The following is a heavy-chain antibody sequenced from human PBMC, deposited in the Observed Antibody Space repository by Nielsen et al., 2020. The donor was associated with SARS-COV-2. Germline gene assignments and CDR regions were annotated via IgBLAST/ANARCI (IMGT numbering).Heavy chain of an antibody. J-gene: IGHJ6*02. CDR3: ARERGPYEYGLDV. CDR1: GYTFTDYY. CDR2: INPYSGGT. V-gene: IGHV1-2*06. D-gene: IGHD3-22*01. Sequence: ASVKVSCKASGYTFTDYYIHWVRQAPGQGLEWMGRINPYSGGTNSAQKFQGRVTMTRDTSTSTVYMELTSLRSEDTAVYYCARERGPYEYGLDVWGQGTTVTVSS.